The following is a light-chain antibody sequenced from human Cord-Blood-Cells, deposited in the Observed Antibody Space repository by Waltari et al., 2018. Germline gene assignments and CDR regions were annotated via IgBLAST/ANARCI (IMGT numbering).Light chain of an antibody. CDR1: QSISSW. V-gene: IGKV1-5*01. J-gene: IGKJ4*01. CDR3: QQYNSYTLT. CDR2: DAS. Sequence: DIQMTQSPSTLSASVGDSVPITCRASQSISSWLAWYQQKPGKAPKLLIYDASSLESGVPSRFSGSGSGTEFTLTISSLQPDDFATYYCQQYNSYTLTFGGGTKVEIK.